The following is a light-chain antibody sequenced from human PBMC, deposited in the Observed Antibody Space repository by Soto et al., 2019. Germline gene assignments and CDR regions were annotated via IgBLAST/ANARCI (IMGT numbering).Light chain of an antibody. CDR3: QQYGRSPTT. J-gene: IGKJ1*01. Sequence: EVVLTQSPATLSVSPGGRAILSCRASESVSKYLAWYQQKPGQAPRLLIYEASARATGIPSRFSGSGSGTEFTLTINSLQSEDCAVYYCQQYGRSPTTFGQGTKVDIK. CDR1: ESVSKY. V-gene: IGKV3-15*01. CDR2: EAS.